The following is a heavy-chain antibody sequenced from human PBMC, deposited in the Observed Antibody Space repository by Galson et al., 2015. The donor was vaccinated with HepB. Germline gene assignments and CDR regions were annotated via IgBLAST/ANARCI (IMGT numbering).Heavy chain of an antibody. Sequence: QSGAEVKKPGESLKISCETSGYSFTGYWIGWVRQMPGKGPERRGSIQPGDSDTRHRPSTQGQVTMSIDKSISTAYLHWSSLKASDTAIYYCARNGYCSDGACYGFDFWGQGTLVTVSS. D-gene: IGHD2-15*01. CDR3: ARNGYCSDGACYGFDF. V-gene: IGHV5-51*03. CDR2: IQPGDSDT. J-gene: IGHJ4*02. CDR1: GYSFTGYW.